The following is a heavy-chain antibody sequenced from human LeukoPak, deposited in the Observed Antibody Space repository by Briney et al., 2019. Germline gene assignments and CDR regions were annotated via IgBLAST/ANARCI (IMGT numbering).Heavy chain of an antibody. CDR2: ISYDGSNK. Sequence: GGSLRLSCAAFGFTFSSYGMHWVRQAPGKGLEWVAVISYDGSNKYYADSVKGRFTISRDNSKNTLYLQMNSLRAEDTAVYYCAKDSVAGMGAYWGQGTLVTVSS. V-gene: IGHV3-30*18. D-gene: IGHD6-19*01. CDR1: GFTFSSYG. CDR3: AKDSVAGMGAY. J-gene: IGHJ4*02.